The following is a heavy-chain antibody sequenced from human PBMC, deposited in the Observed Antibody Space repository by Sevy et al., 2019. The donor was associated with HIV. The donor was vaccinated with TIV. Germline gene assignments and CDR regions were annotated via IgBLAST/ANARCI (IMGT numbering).Heavy chain of an antibody. CDR3: ARSPPVVVVPGAPSWFDP. V-gene: IGHV4-34*01. CDR2: TNESGIT. CDR1: DASFSGYY. Sequence: SETLSLTCAVHDASFSGYYWNWIRQLPGKGLEWIGETNESGITYYNPSLKSRVTISVDTSKKQFSLKLNSVTAVDSAVYFCARSPPVVVVPGAPSWFDPWGQGTLVTVSS. D-gene: IGHD2-2*01. J-gene: IGHJ5*02.